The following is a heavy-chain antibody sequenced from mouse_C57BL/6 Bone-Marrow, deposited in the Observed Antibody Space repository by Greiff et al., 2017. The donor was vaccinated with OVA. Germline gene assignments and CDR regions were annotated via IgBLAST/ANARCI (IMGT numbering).Heavy chain of an antibody. Sequence: EVQRVESGAELVRPGASVKLSCTASGFNIKDDYMHWVKQRPEQGLEWIGWIDPENGDTEYASKFQGKATITADTSSNTAYLQLSSLTSEDTAVYYCTTFGNYVGYYAMDYWGQGTSVTVSS. D-gene: IGHD2-1*01. CDR1: GFNIKDDY. V-gene: IGHV14-4*01. CDR3: TTFGNYVGYYAMDY. CDR2: IDPENGDT. J-gene: IGHJ4*01.